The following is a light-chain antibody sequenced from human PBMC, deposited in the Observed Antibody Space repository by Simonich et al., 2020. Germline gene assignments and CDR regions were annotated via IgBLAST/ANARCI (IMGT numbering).Light chain of an antibody. CDR2: YVS. V-gene: IGLV2-14*03. CDR1: SSDVGGYNY. Sequence: QSALTQPASVSGSPGQSITISCTGTSSDVGGYNYVSWYQHHPGKAPKLMIYYVSNRPSGVSNPFSGSKSGNTASLTISGLQAEDEADYYCSSYTSSSTLVVFGGGTKLTVL. CDR3: SSYTSSSTLVV. J-gene: IGLJ2*01.